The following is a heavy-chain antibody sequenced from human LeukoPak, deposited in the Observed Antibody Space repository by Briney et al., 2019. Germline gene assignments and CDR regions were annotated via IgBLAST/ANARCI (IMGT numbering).Heavy chain of an antibody. CDR2: INEGGSVT. D-gene: IGHD5-24*01. J-gene: IGHJ4*02. CDR3: SRGLRGRDDY. CDR1: GFTFSNYW. Sequence: GGSLRLSCAASGFTFSNYWMHWVRQAPGKGLVWVSRINEGGSVTDYADSVKGRFTISRDNAKNTLYLEMNSLRAEDTAVYYCSRGLRGRDDYWGQGTLVSVSS. V-gene: IGHV3-74*01.